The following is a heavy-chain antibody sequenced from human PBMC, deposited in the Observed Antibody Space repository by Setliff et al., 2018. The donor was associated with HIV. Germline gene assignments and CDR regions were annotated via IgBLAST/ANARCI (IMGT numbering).Heavy chain of an antibody. CDR2: IFYSGIT. D-gene: IGHD2-21*02. CDR3: ARQGNIVVVTSFDY. CDR1: GGSFTSRSYY. J-gene: IGHJ4*02. V-gene: IGHV4-39*01. Sequence: SETLSLTCTVSGGSFTSRSYYWGWIRQTPGKGLEWIGSIFYSGITYYNPSLKSRVTISVDTSKNQFSLRLNSVTAADTAVYYCARQGNIVVVTSFDYWGQGTLVTVSS.